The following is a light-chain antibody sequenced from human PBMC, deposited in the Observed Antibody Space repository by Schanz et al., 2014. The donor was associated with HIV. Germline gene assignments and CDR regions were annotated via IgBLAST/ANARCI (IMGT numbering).Light chain of an antibody. J-gene: IGKJ1*01. V-gene: IGKV1-5*03. CDR2: KAS. CDR1: QSITSW. CDR3: QFYGSYSPWT. Sequence: DIQMTQSPSTLSASVGARVTITCRASQSITSWLAWYQQKPGKVPKLLIYKASKLESEVPSRFSGSGSGTEFTLTISSLQPDDIATYYCQFYGSYSPWTFGQGTKVEIK.